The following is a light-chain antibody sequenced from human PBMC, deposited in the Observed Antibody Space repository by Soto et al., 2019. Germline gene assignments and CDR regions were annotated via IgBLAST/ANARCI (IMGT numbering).Light chain of an antibody. V-gene: IGKV1-39*01. CDR1: ENINFY. J-gene: IGKJ1*01. CDR2: AAS. CDR3: QQGCSTPWT. Sequence: IQMTQSPASLSASVGDRVTITCLASENINFYLHWYQQKPGKAPKLLIYAASTLQSGVPSRFSGSGSGTDFTLTLNSLQPEDFATYYCQQGCSTPWTFGQGTKVDNK.